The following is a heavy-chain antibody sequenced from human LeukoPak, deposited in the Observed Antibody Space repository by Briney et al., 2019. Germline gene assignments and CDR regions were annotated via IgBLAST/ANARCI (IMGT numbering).Heavy chain of an antibody. Sequence: PGGSLRLSCAASGFTFSGSAIHWVRQASGKGLEWVGRIRSKANTYATTYAASVKGRFTISRDGSKNTAYLQMNSLKTEDTAVYYCTSDRYNWNLAHAFDIWGQGTMVTVSS. CDR3: TSDRYNWNLAHAFDI. V-gene: IGHV3-73*01. D-gene: IGHD1-7*01. J-gene: IGHJ3*02. CDR1: GFTFSGSA. CDR2: IRSKANTYAT.